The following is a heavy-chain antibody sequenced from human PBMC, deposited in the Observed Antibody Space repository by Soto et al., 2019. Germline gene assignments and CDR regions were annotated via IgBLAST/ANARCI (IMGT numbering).Heavy chain of an antibody. CDR2: IYSGGAT. CDR1: GFTVSNNY. Sequence: EVQLVESGGGLVQPGGSLRLSCAASGFTVSNNYMRWVRQAPGKGLEWVSLIYSGGATYYADSVKGRFTISRDNSKNTLDLQMNSLRAEDTAVYYSARNGTYNWVGGQGILVTVSS. J-gene: IGHJ4*02. CDR3: ARNGTYNWV. V-gene: IGHV3-66*01. D-gene: IGHD1-1*01.